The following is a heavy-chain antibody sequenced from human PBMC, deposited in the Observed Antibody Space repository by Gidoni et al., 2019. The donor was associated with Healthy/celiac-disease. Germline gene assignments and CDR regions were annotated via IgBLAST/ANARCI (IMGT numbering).Heavy chain of an antibody. CDR2: ISGSGGST. D-gene: IGHD4-4*01. CDR3: AKPYTTVTILGTYFDY. V-gene: IGHV3-23*01. CDR1: GFTFSSYA. J-gene: IGHJ4*02. Sequence: EVQLLESGGGLVQPGGSLRLSCAASGFTFSSYAMRRVRQAPGQGLEWVSAISGSGGSTYYADSVKGRFTISRDNSKNTLYLQMNSLRAEDTAVYYCAKPYTTVTILGTYFDYWGQGTLVTVSS.